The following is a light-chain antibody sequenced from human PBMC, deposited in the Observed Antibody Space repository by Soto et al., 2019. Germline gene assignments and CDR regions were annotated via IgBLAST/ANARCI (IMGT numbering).Light chain of an antibody. CDR3: QQYGTPPQT. J-gene: IGKJ1*01. V-gene: IGKV3-20*01. CDR1: QRVSNNY. Sequence: EIVLTQSPGTLSLSLGERATLSCRASQRVSNNYLAWYQQKPGQGPRLLIYGASSRATGIPDRFSGSGSGTDFTLTISRLEPEDFAVYYCQQYGTPPQTFGQGTKVDIK. CDR2: GAS.